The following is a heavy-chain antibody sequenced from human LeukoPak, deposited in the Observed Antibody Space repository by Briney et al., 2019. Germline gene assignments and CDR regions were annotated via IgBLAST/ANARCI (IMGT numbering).Heavy chain of an antibody. CDR1: GFNFANHA. CDR2: ISGGGDIT. V-gene: IGHV3-23*01. D-gene: IGHD1-26*01. Sequence: GGSLRLSCAASGFNFANHAMSWVRQTPGKGLEWVSAISGGGDITYYADSVTGRFTISRDNAKNSLYLQMNSLRAEDTAVYYCARYSGSYEVNYYYYYGMDVWGQGTTVTVSS. J-gene: IGHJ6*02. CDR3: ARYSGSYEVNYYYYYGMDV.